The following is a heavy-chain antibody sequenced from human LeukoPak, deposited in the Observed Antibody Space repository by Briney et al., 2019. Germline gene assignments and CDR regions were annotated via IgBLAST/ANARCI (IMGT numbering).Heavy chain of an antibody. CDR3: TTTAYSDSAGRY. CDR1: GFTFSDVW. Sequence: GGSLRLSCAASGFTFSDVWMGWVRQAPGKGLDWVGRIKSIRTDGTTEYAVPVKGRFTISRDDSKNTLYLQMNSLTSEDTGVYYCTTTAYSDSAGRYWGQGTLVTVSS. D-gene: IGHD3-9*01. J-gene: IGHJ4*02. V-gene: IGHV3-15*01. CDR2: IKSIRTDGTT.